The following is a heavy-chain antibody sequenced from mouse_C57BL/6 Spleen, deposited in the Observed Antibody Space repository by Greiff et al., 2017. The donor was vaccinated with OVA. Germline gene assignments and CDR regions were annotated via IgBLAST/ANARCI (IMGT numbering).Heavy chain of an antibody. D-gene: IGHD2-2*01. CDR3: ARRRLRRDYYAMDY. Sequence: VQLQQPGAELVKPGASVKLSCKASGYTFTSYWMQWVKQRPGQGLEWIGEIDPSDSYTNYNQKLKGKATLTVDTSSSTAYMQLSSLTSEDSAVYYCARRRLRRDYYAMDYWGQGTSVTVSS. V-gene: IGHV1-50*01. CDR1: GYTFTSYW. J-gene: IGHJ4*01. CDR2: IDPSDSYT.